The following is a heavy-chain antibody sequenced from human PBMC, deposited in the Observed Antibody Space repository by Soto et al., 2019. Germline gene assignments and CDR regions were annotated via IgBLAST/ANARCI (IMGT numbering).Heavy chain of an antibody. J-gene: IGHJ4*02. CDR3: ASTYNDILTGYN. Sequence: PSETLSLTCTVSVGSISSSNYYWGWIRQPPGKGLEWIGSIYYSGSTYYNPSLKSRVTISVDTSKNQFSLKLSSVTAADTAIYYCASTYNDILTGYNWGQGALVTVSS. CDR1: VGSISSSNYY. CDR2: IYYSGST. V-gene: IGHV4-39*01. D-gene: IGHD3-9*01.